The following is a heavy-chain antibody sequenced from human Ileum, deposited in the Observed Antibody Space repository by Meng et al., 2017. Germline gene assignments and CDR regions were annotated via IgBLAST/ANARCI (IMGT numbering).Heavy chain of an antibody. V-gene: IGHV1-18*01. J-gene: IGHJ4*02. D-gene: IGHD6-19*01. CDR1: GNTCTSCC. CDR2: NSAYNGNT. CDR3: ARGDSSGWGALNY. Sequence: QVPLVSAGAEQKKPAASVKVSCKAGGNTCTSCCFRWVRQAPEQGLELRGWNSAYNGNTNHAQKLQGRVTMTTDTSTSTAYMELRSLRSDDTAVYYCARGDSSGWGALNYWGQGTLVTVSS.